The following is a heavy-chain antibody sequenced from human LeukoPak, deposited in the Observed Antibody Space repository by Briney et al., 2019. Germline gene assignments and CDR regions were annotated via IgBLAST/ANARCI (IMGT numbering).Heavy chain of an antibody. J-gene: IGHJ4*02. CDR2: IYYMGRT. D-gene: IGHD1-26*01. CDR1: GCSISSGGYY. CDR3: ARGPTWEPKPGYYFDY. V-gene: IGHV4-31*03. Sequence: SQTLSLTRTVSGCSISSGGYYCSWIHQHPGKGLEWIGYIYYMGRTYYNPPLKTRATFQVDTSKNQFSLKLSSVTAAVTAVYYCARGPTWEPKPGYYFDYWGQGTLVTVSS.